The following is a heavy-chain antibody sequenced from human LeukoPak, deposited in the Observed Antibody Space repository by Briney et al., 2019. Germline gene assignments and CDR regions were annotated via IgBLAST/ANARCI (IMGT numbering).Heavy chain of an antibody. CDR1: GASISSGSYY. CDR3: APGSSWSDFDY. J-gene: IGHJ4*02. Sequence: SETLSLTCTVSGASISSGSYYWSWIRQPAGKGLEWIGRIYTSGSTNYNPSLKSRVTISVDTSKNQFSLKLSSVTAADTAVYYCAPGSSWSDFDYWGQGTLVTVSS. D-gene: IGHD6-13*01. CDR2: IYTSGST. V-gene: IGHV4-61*02.